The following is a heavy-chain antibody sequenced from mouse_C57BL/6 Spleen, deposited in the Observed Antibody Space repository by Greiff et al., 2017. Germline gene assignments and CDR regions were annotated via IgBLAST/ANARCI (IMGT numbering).Heavy chain of an antibody. D-gene: IGHD1-1*01. Sequence: VQLQESGPELVKPGASVKISCKASGYTFTDYYINWVKQRPGQGLEWIGWIFPGSGSTYYNEKFKGKATLTVDKSSSTAYMLLSSLTSEDSAVYFCARSIITTVVATSYYFDYWGQGTTLTVSS. CDR3: ARSIITTVVATSYYFDY. J-gene: IGHJ2*01. CDR2: IFPGSGST. CDR1: GYTFTDYY. V-gene: IGHV1-75*01.